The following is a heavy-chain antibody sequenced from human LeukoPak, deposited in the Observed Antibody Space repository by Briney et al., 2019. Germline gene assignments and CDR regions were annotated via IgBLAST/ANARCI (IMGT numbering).Heavy chain of an antibody. CDR3: ARVRGGRYYYDSSGYLSFDY. Sequence: SETLSLTCAVSGGCFSGYYWSWVRQPPGKGLEWIGEINHSGTNNYNPSLQSRVTISVDPSKHQFSLKLSSVTAADTAVYYCARVRGGRYYYDSSGYLSFDYWGQGTLVTVSS. CDR2: INHSGTN. V-gene: IGHV4-34*01. CDR1: GGCFSGYY. D-gene: IGHD3-22*01. J-gene: IGHJ4*02.